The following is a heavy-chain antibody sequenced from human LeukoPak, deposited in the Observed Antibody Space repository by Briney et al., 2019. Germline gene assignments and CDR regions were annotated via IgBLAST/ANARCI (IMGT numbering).Heavy chain of an antibody. Sequence: KSGGSLRLSCAASGFTFSSYSMNWVRQAPGKGLEWVSSISSSSSYIYYADSVKGRFTISRDNAKNSLYLQMNSLRAEDTAVYYCARDLVPADALDYWGQGTLVTVSS. V-gene: IGHV3-21*01. J-gene: IGHJ4*02. CDR2: ISSSSSYI. CDR1: GFTFSSYS. D-gene: IGHD2-2*01. CDR3: ARDLVPADALDY.